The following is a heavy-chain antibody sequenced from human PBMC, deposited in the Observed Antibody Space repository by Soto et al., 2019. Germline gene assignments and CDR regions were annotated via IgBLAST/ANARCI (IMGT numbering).Heavy chain of an antibody. V-gene: IGHV3-21*04. CDR3: ARGIAVAGPYYFDY. CDR2: ISSSSSYI. J-gene: IGHJ4*02. D-gene: IGHD6-19*01. Sequence: PGGSLRLSCAASGFTFSSYIMNGVGQAPGKGLEWVSSISSSSSYIYYADSVKGRFTISRDNAKNSLYLQMNSLRAEDTAVYYCARGIAVAGPYYFDYWGQGTLVTAPQ. CDR1: GFTFSSYI.